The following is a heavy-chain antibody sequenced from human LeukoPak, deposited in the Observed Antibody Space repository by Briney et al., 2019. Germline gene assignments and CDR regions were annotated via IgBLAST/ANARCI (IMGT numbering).Heavy chain of an antibody. CDR2: INHSGST. V-gene: IGHV4-34*01. Sequence: PSETLSLTCAVYGGSFSGYYWSWIRQPPGKGLEWIGEINHSGSTNYNPSLKSRVTISVDMSKNQFSLKLSSVTAADTAVYYCARGELSTRAYRLDVWGQGTTVTVSS. CDR1: GGSFSGYY. J-gene: IGHJ6*02. CDR3: ARGELSTRAYRLDV. D-gene: IGHD2/OR15-2a*01.